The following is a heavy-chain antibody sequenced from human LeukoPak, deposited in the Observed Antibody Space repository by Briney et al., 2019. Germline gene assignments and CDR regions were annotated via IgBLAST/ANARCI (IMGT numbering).Heavy chain of an antibody. CDR3: ATEEATAYYFDY. D-gene: IGHD1-26*01. V-gene: IGHV1-46*01. CDR2: INPSGGTT. CDR1: GYTFTSNY. Sequence: ASVKVSCKASGYTFTSNYMHWVRQAPGQGLEWMGIINPSGGTTIYAQKFQGRVTMTTDTSTSTAYMELSSLRSEDTAVYYCATEEATAYYFDYWGQGTLVTVSS. J-gene: IGHJ4*02.